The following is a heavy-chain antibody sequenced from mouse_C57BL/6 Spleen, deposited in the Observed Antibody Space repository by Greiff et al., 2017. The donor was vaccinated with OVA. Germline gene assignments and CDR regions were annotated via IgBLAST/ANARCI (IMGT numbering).Heavy chain of an antibody. V-gene: IGHV1-55*01. CDR2: IYPGSGST. CDR1: GYTFTSYW. Sequence: VQLQQPGAELVKPGASVKMSCKASGYTFTSYWITWVKQRPGQGLEWIGDIYPGSGSTNYNEKFTSKATLTVDTSSCTAYLQLSSLTSEDSAVYYGARGEYCSSRDFDVWGTGTTVTVSS. CDR3: ARGEYCSSRDFDV. J-gene: IGHJ1*03. D-gene: IGHD1-1*01.